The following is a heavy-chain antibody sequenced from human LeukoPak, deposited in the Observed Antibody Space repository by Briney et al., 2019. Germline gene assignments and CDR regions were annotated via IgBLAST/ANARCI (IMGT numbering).Heavy chain of an antibody. D-gene: IGHD6-6*01. CDR3: ARGKAPPADYYYYGMDV. V-gene: IGHV4-59*01. CDR2: IYYSGST. J-gene: IGHJ6*02. CDR1: GGSISIYY. Sequence: SETLSLTFTLPGGSISIYYWSWIRQPPGKGREGIRHIYYSGSTNYNPSIKSRVNIAVDTSKNQFSLKLSTVTAAVKAVYYWARGKAPPADYYYYGMDVWGQGTTVTVSS.